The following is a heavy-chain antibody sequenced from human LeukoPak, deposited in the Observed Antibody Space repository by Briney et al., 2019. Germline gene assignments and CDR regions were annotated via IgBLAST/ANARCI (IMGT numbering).Heavy chain of an antibody. CDR2: IYYSGST. CDR3: ASLLLWFGELAPIHFDY. J-gene: IGHJ4*02. CDR1: GGSISSSSYY. Sequence: PSETLSLTCTVSGGSISSSSYYWGWIRQPPGKGLEGIGSIYYSGSTYYNPSLKSRVTISVDTSKNQFSLKLSSVTAADTAVYYCASLLLWFGELAPIHFDYWGQGTLVTVSS. V-gene: IGHV4-39*01. D-gene: IGHD3-10*01.